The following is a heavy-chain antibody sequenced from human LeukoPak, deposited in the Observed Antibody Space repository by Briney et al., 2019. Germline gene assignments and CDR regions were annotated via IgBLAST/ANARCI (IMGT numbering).Heavy chain of an antibody. CDR3: GRPCGGIDSSGYCFDY. CDR2: IIPILGIA. Sequence: RASVKVSCKASGGTFSSYAISWVRQAPGQGLEWMGRIIPILGIANYAQTFQGRVTITADKSTSTAYMELSSLRSEDTAVYYCGRPCGGIDSSGYCFDYWGQGTLVTVSS. D-gene: IGHD3-22*01. CDR1: GGTFSSYA. V-gene: IGHV1-69*04. J-gene: IGHJ4*02.